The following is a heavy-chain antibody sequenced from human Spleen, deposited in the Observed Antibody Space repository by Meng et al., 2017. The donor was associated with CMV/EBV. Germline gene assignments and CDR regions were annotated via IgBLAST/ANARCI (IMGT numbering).Heavy chain of an antibody. J-gene: IGHJ6*02. D-gene: IGHD5-12*01. CDR1: EFTLKNYG. CDR2: IRYDDSNK. Sequence: GGSLRLSCTASEFTLKNYGTHWVRQAPGKGLEWVAFIRYDDSNKYYGDSMKGRFTISRDNSKNTLYLQMNSLRAEDTAVYYCTVASLYYYYYGMDLWGQGTTVTVSS. CDR3: TVASLYYYYYGMDL. V-gene: IGHV3-30*02.